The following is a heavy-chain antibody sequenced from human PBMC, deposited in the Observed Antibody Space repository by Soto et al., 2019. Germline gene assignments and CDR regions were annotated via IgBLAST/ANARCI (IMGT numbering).Heavy chain of an antibody. CDR2: INGGTGQA. CDR3: ARSIAMEENYYFFVLDS. D-gene: IGHD1-26*01. V-gene: IGHV1-3*01. Sequence: ASVKVSCKASGSTFPTHSMHWVRPAPGQRLEGMGWINGGTGQAKHSQRFQGRVNITRDTSASTTYMELSSLRSEDTAVYYCARSIAMEENYYFFVLDSWGQGTT. J-gene: IGHJ6*02. CDR1: GSTFPTHS.